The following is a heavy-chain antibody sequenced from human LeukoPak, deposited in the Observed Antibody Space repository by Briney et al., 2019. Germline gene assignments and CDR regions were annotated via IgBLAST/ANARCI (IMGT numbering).Heavy chain of an antibody. D-gene: IGHD3-22*01. Sequence: PGGSLRLSCAASGFTFSSYGMHWVRQAPGKGLEWVAVISYDGSNKYYADSVKGRFTISRDNSKNTPYLQMDSLRAEDTAVYYCAKGEVDYYDSSGYYYYFDYWGQGTLVTVSS. J-gene: IGHJ4*02. V-gene: IGHV3-30*18. CDR3: AKGEVDYYDSSGYYYYFDY. CDR1: GFTFSSYG. CDR2: ISYDGSNK.